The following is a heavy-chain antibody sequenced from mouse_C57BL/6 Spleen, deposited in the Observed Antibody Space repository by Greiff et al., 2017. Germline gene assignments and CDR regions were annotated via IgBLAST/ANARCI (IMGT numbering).Heavy chain of an antibody. J-gene: IGHJ1*03. Sequence: QVQLQQPGAELVRPGSSVKLSCKASGYTFTSYWMHWVKQRPIQGLEWIGNIDPSDSETHYNQKFKDKATLTVDKSSSTAYMQLSSLTSEDSAVXYCARSYDGSSYWYFDVWGTGATGTVSS. CDR2: IDPSDSET. CDR3: ARSYDGSSYWYFDV. V-gene: IGHV1-52*01. CDR1: GYTFTSYW. D-gene: IGHD1-1*01.